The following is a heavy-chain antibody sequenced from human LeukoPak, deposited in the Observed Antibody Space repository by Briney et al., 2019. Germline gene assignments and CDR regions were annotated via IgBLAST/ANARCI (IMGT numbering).Heavy chain of an antibody. V-gene: IGHV4-39*07. Sequence: PSETLSLTCTVSGGSISSSSYYWGWIRQPPGKGLEWIGSIYYSGSTYYIPSLKSRVTISVDTSKNQFSLKVSSVTAADTAVYYCARDSSGYYSPWGQGTLVTVSS. CDR3: ARDSSGYYSP. CDR1: GGSISSSSYY. CDR2: IYYSGST. J-gene: IGHJ5*02. D-gene: IGHD3-22*01.